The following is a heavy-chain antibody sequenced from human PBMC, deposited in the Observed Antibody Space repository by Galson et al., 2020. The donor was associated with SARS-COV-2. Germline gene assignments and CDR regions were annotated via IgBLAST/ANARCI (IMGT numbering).Heavy chain of an antibody. Sequence: ASVTVSRQASGYNFIGYYIHRVRQAPGQGLEWMGWHNPNSGVTNFAQEFQGRITLTRDTSVSTAYMELNSLRSDDTAVYYCARGTSTVTAGVDYWGQGTLVTVSS. D-gene: IGHD4-17*01. CDR3: ARGTSTVTAGVDY. CDR1: GYNFIGYY. J-gene: IGHJ4*02. CDR2: HNPNSGVT. V-gene: IGHV1-2*02.